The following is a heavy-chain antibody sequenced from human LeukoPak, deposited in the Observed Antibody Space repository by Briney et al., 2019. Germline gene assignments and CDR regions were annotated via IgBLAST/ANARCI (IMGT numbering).Heavy chain of an antibody. CDR3: ASGGSYFDY. Sequence: GGSLRLSCAASGFTFSSYGMPWVRQAPGKGLEWVAVIWYDGSNKYYADSVKGRFTISRDNSKNTLYLQMNSLRAEDTAVYYCASGGSYFDYWGQGTLVTVSS. CDR1: GFTFSSYG. CDR2: IWYDGSNK. D-gene: IGHD3-16*01. J-gene: IGHJ4*02. V-gene: IGHV3-33*01.